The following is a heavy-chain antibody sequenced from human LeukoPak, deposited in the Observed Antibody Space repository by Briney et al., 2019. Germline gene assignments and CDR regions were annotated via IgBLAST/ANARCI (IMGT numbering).Heavy chain of an antibody. J-gene: IGHJ4*02. D-gene: IGHD4-11*01. CDR2: INPNSGET. Sequence: ASVKVSCKTSGYTFTDYYIHWVRQAPGQGLEWMGWINPNSGETNSAQKFQGRVTMTGDTSISTAYMELRRVTSDDTAVYYCARDRDYSNTERGFDYWGQGTLDSVPS. CDR1: GYTFTDYY. V-gene: IGHV1-2*02. CDR3: ARDRDYSNTERGFDY.